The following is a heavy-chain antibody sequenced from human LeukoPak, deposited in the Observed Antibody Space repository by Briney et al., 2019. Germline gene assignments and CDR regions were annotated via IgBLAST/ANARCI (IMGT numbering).Heavy chain of an antibody. Sequence: GGSLRLSCAASGFTFSSYSVNWVRQAPGKGLEWVSSISSSSSYIYYADSVKGRFTISRDNAKNSLYLQMNSLRAEDTAVYYCARDRGYCSSTSCYGTYYFDYWGQGTLVTVSS. D-gene: IGHD2-2*01. V-gene: IGHV3-21*01. CDR3: ARDRGYCSSTSCYGTYYFDY. J-gene: IGHJ4*02. CDR1: GFTFSSYS. CDR2: ISSSSSYI.